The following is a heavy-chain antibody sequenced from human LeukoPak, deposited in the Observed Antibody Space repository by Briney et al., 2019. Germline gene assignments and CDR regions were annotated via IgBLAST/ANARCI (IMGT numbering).Heavy chain of an antibody. CDR1: GGTFSSYA. J-gene: IGHJ4*02. CDR2: MNPNSGNT. CDR3: ARVTSGIQDY. V-gene: IGHV1-8*02. D-gene: IGHD1-26*01. Sequence: VASVKVSCRASGGTFSSYAISWVRQAPGQGLEWMGWMNPNSGNTGYAQKFQGRVTMTRNTSISTAYMELSSLRSEDTAVYYCARVTSGIQDYWGQGTLVTVSS.